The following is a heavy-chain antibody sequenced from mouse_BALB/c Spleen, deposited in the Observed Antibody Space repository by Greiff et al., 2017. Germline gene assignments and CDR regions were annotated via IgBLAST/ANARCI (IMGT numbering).Heavy chain of an antibody. V-gene: IGHV5-4*02. CDR2: ISDGGSYT. CDR1: GFTFSDYY. CDR3: AREGYGNYYAMDY. D-gene: IGHD2-10*02. Sequence: EVQRVESGGDLVKPGGSLKLSCAASGFTFSDYYMYWVRQTPEKRLEWVATISDGGSYTYYPDSVKGRFTISRDNAKNNLYLQMSSLKSEDTAMYYCAREGYGNYYAMDYWGQGTSVTVSS. J-gene: IGHJ4*01.